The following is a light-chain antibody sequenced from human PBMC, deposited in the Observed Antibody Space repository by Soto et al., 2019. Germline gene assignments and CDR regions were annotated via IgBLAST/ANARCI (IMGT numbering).Light chain of an antibody. Sequence: QSALTQPASVSGSPGQSITISCTGSSSDVPGYNFVSWYQQHPGKAPKLMIYHVSNRPSGISNRFSGSKSGNTASLTISGLQAEDDSDYYCSSYTSSSTYVFGTGTKFTVL. CDR1: SSDVPGYNF. CDR2: HVS. CDR3: SSYTSSSTYV. J-gene: IGLJ1*01. V-gene: IGLV2-14*01.